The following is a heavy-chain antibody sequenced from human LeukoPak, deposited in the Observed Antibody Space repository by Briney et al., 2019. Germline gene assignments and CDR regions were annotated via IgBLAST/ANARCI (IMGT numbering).Heavy chain of an antibody. CDR1: GFTFSSYS. V-gene: IGHV3-53*01. CDR3: ARRSPDYYDSPTFDY. Sequence: GGSLRLSCAASGFTFSSYSMNWVRQAPGKGLEWVSVIYSGGSTYYADSVKGRFTISRDNSKNTLYLQMNSLRAEDTAVYYCARRSPDYYDSPTFDYWGQGTLVTVSS. D-gene: IGHD3-22*01. J-gene: IGHJ4*02. CDR2: IYSGGST.